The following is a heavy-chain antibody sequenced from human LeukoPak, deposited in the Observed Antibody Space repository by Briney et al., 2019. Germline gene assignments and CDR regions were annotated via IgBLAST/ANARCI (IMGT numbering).Heavy chain of an antibody. Sequence: SETLSLTCTVSGGSISSYYWSWIRQPAGKGLEWIGRIYTSGSTNYNPSLKSRVTISVDKSKNQFSLKLSSVTAADTAVYYCVRDRSITIFGVAENWFDPWGQGTLVTVSS. CDR2: IYTSGST. J-gene: IGHJ5*02. CDR1: GGSISSYY. D-gene: IGHD3-3*01. V-gene: IGHV4-4*07. CDR3: VRDRSITIFGVAENWFDP.